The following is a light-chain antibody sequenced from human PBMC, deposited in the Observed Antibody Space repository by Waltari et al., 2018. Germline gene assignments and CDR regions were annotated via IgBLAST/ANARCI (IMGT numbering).Light chain of an antibody. CDR1: NSDVGGYDY. J-gene: IGLJ1*01. CDR3: SSYTTTTTRV. CDR2: DVI. V-gene: IGLV2-14*03. Sequence: QSALTQPASVSGSPGQSITISCTGTNSDVGGYDYVSWYQQHPGRAPKIIIYDVINRPSGVSNRFSGSKSCNTAYLTISGLQAEDEADYYCSSYTTTTTRVFGSGTKVTVL.